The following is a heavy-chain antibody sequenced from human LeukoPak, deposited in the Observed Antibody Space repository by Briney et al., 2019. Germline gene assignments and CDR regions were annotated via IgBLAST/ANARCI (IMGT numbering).Heavy chain of an antibody. CDR1: GFTFSSYS. Sequence: HPWGSLRLSCAASGFTFSSYSMSWVRQAPGKGLEWVSAISGSGGSTYYADSVKGRFTISRDNSKNTLYLQMNSLRAEDTAVYYCAKWSGSGKYFQHWGQGTLVTVSS. D-gene: IGHD6-19*01. CDR2: ISGSGGST. CDR3: AKWSGSGKYFQH. V-gene: IGHV3-23*01. J-gene: IGHJ1*01.